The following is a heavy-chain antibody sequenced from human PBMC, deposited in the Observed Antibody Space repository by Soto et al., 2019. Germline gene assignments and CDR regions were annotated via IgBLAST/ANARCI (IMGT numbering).Heavy chain of an antibody. V-gene: IGHV3-23*01. J-gene: IGHJ4*02. CDR3: ARGGFYDILTGLFDY. Sequence: PGGSLRLSCAASGFIFSSYSMYWVRQAPGKRPEGVAGISVNSGSVLYADSVKGRFTISRDNSKNTLYLQLSSLRAGDTAVYYCARGGFYDILTGLFDYWGQGTLVTVSS. CDR2: ISVNSGSV. D-gene: IGHD3-9*01. CDR1: GFIFSSYS.